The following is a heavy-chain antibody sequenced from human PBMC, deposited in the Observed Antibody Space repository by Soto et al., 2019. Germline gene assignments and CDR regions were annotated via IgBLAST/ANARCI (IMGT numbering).Heavy chain of an antibody. Sequence: QITLKESGPTLVKPTQTLTLTCTFSGFSLNTGGLGVGWIRQPPGKALEWLALIYWDNDKRYSPSLMSRLTITKDTSKNQVVLTMTNMDPVDAATYYCVHSRCGGDCLQSYSSHYYYGLGVWGQGTTVTVSS. CDR2: IYWDNDK. J-gene: IGHJ6*02. D-gene: IGHD2-21*02. V-gene: IGHV2-5*02. CDR1: GFSLNTGGLG. CDR3: VHSRCGGDCLQSYSSHYYYGLGV.